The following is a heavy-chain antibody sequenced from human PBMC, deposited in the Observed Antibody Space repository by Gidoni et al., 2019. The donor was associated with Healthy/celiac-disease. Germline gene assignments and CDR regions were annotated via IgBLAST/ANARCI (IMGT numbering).Heavy chain of an antibody. CDR1: GGSSSSSNW. CDR2: IYHSGST. J-gene: IGHJ6*02. CDR3: ARDRTIFGVVIKVAYYYGMDV. V-gene: IGHV4-4*02. Sequence: QVQLQESGPGLVKPSGTLSLTCAVSGGSSSSSNWWSWVRQPPGKGLEWIGEIYHSGSTNYNPSLKSRVTISVDKSKNQFSLKLSSVTAADTAVYYCARDRTIFGVVIKVAYYYGMDVWGQGTTVTVSS. D-gene: IGHD3-3*01.